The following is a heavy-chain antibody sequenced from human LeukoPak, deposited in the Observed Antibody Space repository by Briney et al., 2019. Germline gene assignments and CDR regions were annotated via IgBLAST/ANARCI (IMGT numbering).Heavy chain of an antibody. Sequence: PGRSLRLSCAASGFTFSSYGMHWVRQAPGKGLEWVSAISGSGGSTYYADSVKGRFTISRDNSKNTLYLQMNSLRAEDTAVYYCAKLPGRWTAHGAFDIWGQGTMVTVSS. CDR3: AKLPGRWTAHGAFDI. J-gene: IGHJ3*02. CDR1: GFTFSSYG. CDR2: ISGSGGST. D-gene: IGHD1-14*01. V-gene: IGHV3-23*01.